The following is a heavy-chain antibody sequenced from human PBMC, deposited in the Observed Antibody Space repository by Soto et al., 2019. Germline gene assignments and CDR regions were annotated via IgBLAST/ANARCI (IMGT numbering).Heavy chain of an antibody. CDR2: ISYDGSNK. J-gene: IGHJ4*02. V-gene: IGHV3-30-3*01. CDR3: ARVGEWLELYYFDY. D-gene: IGHD3-16*01. CDR1: GFTFSSYA. Sequence: PGGSLRLSCAASGFTFSSYAMHWVRQAPGKGLEWVAVISYDGSNKYYADSVKGRFTISRDNSKNTLYLQMNSLRAEDTAVYYCARVGEWLELYYFDYWGQGTLVPVSS.